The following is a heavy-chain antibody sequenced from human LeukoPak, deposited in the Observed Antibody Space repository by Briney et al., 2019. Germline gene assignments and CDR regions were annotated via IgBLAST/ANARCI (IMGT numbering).Heavy chain of an antibody. V-gene: IGHV1-2*06. CDR1: GYIFTGYY. CDR2: INPNSRGT. Sequence: AASVKVSCKASGYIFTGYYIHWVRQAPGQGLEWMGRINPNSRGTDYAQKFQGRVTMTRDTSITTAYMDLTKLRSDDTAVYYCARDSSEGVRFLEWLAIDGMDVWGQGTTVIVSS. D-gene: IGHD3-3*01. CDR3: ARDSSEGVRFLEWLAIDGMDV. J-gene: IGHJ6*02.